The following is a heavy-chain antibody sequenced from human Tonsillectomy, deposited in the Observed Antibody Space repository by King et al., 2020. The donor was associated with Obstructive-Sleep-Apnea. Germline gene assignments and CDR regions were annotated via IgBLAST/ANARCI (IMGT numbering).Heavy chain of an antibody. CDR3: ARISHYYDSSGPVYNWFDP. J-gene: IGHJ5*02. Sequence: QLVQSGAEVKKPGESLKISCKGSGYSFTSYWIGWVRQMPGKGLEWMGIIYPGDSDTRYSPSFQGQVTISADTSISTAYLQWSSLKAPDTAMYYCARISHYYDSSGPVYNWFDPWGQGTLVTVSS. CDR2: IYPGDSDT. V-gene: IGHV5-51*01. D-gene: IGHD3-22*01. CDR1: GYSFTSYW.